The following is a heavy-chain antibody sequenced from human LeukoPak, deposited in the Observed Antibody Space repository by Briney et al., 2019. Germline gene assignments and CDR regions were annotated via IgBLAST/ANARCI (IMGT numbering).Heavy chain of an antibody. CDR1: GFTISSYS. J-gene: IGHJ4*02. D-gene: IGHD7-27*01. CDR2: ISSSSSYI. CDR3: AREVSGDLDY. Sequence: PGGSLRLSCAASGFTISSYSMYWVRQAPGKGLEWVSSISSSSSYIYYADSVKGRFTISRDNAKNSLYLQMNSLRAEDTAVYYCAREVSGDLDYWGQGTLVTVSS. V-gene: IGHV3-21*01.